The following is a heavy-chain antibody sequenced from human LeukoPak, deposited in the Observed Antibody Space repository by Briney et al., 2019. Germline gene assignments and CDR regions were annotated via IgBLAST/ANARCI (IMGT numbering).Heavy chain of an antibody. CDR2: IKQDGSEK. J-gene: IGHJ6*02. Sequence: PGGSLRLSCAASGFTFSSYWMSWVRQAPGKGLEWVANIKQDGSEKYYVDSVKGRFTISRDNAKNSLYLQMNSLRAEDTAVYYCARIRARPFGSSSGQPAYYYYGMGVWGQGTTVTVSS. CDR3: ARIRARPFGSSSGQPAYYYYGMGV. D-gene: IGHD6-19*01. V-gene: IGHV3-7*01. CDR1: GFTFSSYW.